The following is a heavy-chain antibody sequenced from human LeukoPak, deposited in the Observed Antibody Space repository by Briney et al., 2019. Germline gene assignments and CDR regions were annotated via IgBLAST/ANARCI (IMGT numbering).Heavy chain of an antibody. CDR3: ARSGNYYYYYYMDV. Sequence: SETLSLTCTVSGGSISSHYWSWIRQPPGKGLEWIGYIYYSGSTNYSPSLKSRVTISVDTSKNQFSLKLSSVTAADTAVYYCARSGNYYYYYYMDVWGKGTTVTVSS. CDR1: GGSISSHY. CDR2: IYYSGST. V-gene: IGHV4-59*11. J-gene: IGHJ6*03. D-gene: IGHD3-10*01.